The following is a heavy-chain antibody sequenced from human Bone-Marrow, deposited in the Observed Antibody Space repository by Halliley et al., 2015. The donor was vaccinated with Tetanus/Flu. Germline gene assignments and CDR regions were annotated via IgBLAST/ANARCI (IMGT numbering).Heavy chain of an antibody. J-gene: IGHJ6*02. CDR2: IIHSVPT. V-gene: IGHV4-34*12. CDR3: ASLWGQEYYYYGMDV. Sequence: WIGEIIHSVPTNYTPSLKSRVPISVFSSKTQFSLRLSFVTAADPAVYYCASLWGQEYYYYGMDVWGQGTTVTVSS. D-gene: IGHD2-21*01.